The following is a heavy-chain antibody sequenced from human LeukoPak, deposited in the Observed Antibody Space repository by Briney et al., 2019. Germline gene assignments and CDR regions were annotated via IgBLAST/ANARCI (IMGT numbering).Heavy chain of an antibody. CDR3: ARDWDLYSSDYFDY. V-gene: IGHV3-11*01. CDR1: GFTFSDYY. D-gene: IGHD6-19*01. Sequence: GGSLRLSCAASGFTFSDYYMSWIRQAPGKGLEWVSYISSSGSTIYYADSVKGRFTISRDNAKNSLYLQMNSLRAEDTAVYYCARDWDLYSSDYFDYWGQGTLVTVFS. J-gene: IGHJ4*02. CDR2: ISSSGSTI.